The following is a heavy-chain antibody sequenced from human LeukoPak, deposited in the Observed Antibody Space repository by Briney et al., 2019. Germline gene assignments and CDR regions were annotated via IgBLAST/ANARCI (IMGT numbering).Heavy chain of an antibody. V-gene: IGHV3-23*01. J-gene: IGHJ4*02. CDR1: GFTFSSYA. CDR2: ISGSGGST. CDR3: AKDSRLGGIFDY. Sequence: GGSLRLSCAASGFTFSSYAMSWVRQAPGKGLERVSAISGSGGSTYYADSVKGRFTISRDNSKNTLYLQMNSLRAEDTAVYYCAKDSRLGGIFDYWGQGTLVTVSS. D-gene: IGHD3-16*01.